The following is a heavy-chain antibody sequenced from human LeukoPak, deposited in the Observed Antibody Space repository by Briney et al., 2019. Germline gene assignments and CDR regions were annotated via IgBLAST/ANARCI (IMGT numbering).Heavy chain of an antibody. CDR2: IIPILGIA. V-gene: IGHV1-69*04. J-gene: IGHJ3*02. CDR3: ARALIENIVGATEAFDI. Sequence: SVKVSCKASGGSFSSYAISWVRQAPGQGLEWMGRIIPILGIANYAQKFQGRVTMTRDTSTSTVYMELSSLRSEDTAVYYCARALIENIVGATEAFDIWGQGTMVTVSS. CDR1: GGSFSSYA. D-gene: IGHD1-26*01.